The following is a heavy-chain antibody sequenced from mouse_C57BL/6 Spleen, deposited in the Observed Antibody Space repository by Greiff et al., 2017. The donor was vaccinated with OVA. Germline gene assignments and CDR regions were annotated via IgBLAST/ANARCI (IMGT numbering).Heavy chain of an antibody. CDR2: ISSGSSTI. CDR1: GFTFSDYG. Sequence: EVQLVESGGGLVKPGGSLKLSCAASGFTFSDYGMHWVRQAPEKGLEWVAYISSGSSTIYYADTVKGRFTISRDNAKNTLFLQMTSLRSEDTAMYYGAGGADGYYLWYFDYWGQGTTLTVSS. J-gene: IGHJ2*01. V-gene: IGHV5-17*01. CDR3: AGGADGYYLWYFDY. D-gene: IGHD2-3*01.